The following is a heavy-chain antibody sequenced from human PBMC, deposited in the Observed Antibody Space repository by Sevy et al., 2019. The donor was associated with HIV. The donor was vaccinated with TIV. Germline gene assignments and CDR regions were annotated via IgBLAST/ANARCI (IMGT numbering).Heavy chain of an antibody. D-gene: IGHD4-17*01. CDR1: GGSISSYY. J-gene: IGHJ4*02. Sequence: SETLSLTCTVSGGSISSYYWSWIRQPPGKGLEWIGYIYYSGSTNYNPSLKSRVTISVDTSKNQFSLKLSSVTAADTAVYYCAREEYGPFDYWGQGTLVTVSS. CDR2: IYYSGST. V-gene: IGHV4-59*13. CDR3: AREEYGPFDY.